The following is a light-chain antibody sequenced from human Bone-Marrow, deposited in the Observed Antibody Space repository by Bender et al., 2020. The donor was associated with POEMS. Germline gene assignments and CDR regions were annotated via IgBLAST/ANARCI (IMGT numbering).Light chain of an antibody. CDR1: TSNIGNNY. CDR3: QSYDNSLGGWV. J-gene: IGLJ3*02. CDR2: ENN. V-gene: IGLV1-51*02. Sequence: QSILTQPPSVSAAPGQRVSISCSGSTSNIGNNYVSWYQQLPSAAPKLLIYENNKRPSGIPDRFSGSKSGTSASLAITGLQAEDEGDYYCQSYDNSLGGWVFGGGTKLTVL.